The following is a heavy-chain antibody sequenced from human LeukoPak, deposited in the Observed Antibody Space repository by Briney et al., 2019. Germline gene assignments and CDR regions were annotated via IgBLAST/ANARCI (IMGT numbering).Heavy chain of an antibody. Sequence: SETLSLTCTVSGGSISSSSYYWGWIRQPPGEGLEWIGSIYYSGSTYYNPSLKSRVTISVDTSKNQFSLKLSSVTAADTAVYYCAKPPSSGWYGYFDYWGQGTLVTVSS. CDR1: GGSISSSSYY. CDR3: AKPPSSGWYGYFDY. J-gene: IGHJ4*02. V-gene: IGHV4-39*01. D-gene: IGHD6-19*01. CDR2: IYYSGST.